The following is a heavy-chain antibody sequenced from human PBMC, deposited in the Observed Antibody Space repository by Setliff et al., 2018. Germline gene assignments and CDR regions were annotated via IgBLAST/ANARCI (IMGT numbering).Heavy chain of an antibody. CDR1: GDSISDAS. CDR2: VFYNGAA. V-gene: IGHV4-59*01. CDR3: ARGGIYRYFDY. J-gene: IGHJ4*02. Sequence: EPLSLTCTVSGDSISDASIMAWIRQPPGEGLEFIGYVFYNGAAKYDPSLKSRVTMSVDTSKTPFSVKLNSMTTADTAVYYCARGGIYRYFDYWGQGALGTVSS.